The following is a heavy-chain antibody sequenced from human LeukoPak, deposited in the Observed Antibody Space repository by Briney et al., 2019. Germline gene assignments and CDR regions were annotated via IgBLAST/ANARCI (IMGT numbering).Heavy chain of an antibody. D-gene: IGHD3-3*01. V-gene: IGHV4-59*01. CDR2: IYYSGST. J-gene: IGHJ4*02. CDR1: GGSISSYC. Sequence: PSETLSLTCTVSGGSISSYCWSWIRQPPGKGLEWIGYIYYSGSTNYNPSLKSRVTISVDTSKNQFSLKLSSVTAADTAVYYCARVYLPPYYDFWSGYPEVWGQGTLVTVSS. CDR3: ARVYLPPYYDFWSGYPEV.